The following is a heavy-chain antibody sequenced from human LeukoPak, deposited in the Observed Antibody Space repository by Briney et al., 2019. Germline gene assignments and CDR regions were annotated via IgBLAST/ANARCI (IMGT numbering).Heavy chain of an antibody. CDR1: GYTLAGYY. D-gene: IGHD2-15*01. Sequence: SVKLSCKFSGYTLAGYYMHWVRQAPGQGLDWMGWINPNNGGTKYAQKFQGRVTMTRDTSISTVYMELSSLRSDDTAVYYCARVEGYCSAGSCGNWFDPWGQGTLVTVSS. V-gene: IGHV1-2*02. J-gene: IGHJ5*02. CDR3: ARVEGYCSAGSCGNWFDP. CDR2: INPNNGGT.